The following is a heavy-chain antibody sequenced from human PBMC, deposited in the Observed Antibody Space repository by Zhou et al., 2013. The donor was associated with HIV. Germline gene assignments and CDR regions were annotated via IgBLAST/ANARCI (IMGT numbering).Heavy chain of an antibody. D-gene: IGHD6-6*01. CDR2: IHPKSGDT. J-gene: IGHJ4*01. V-gene: IGHV1-2*02. CDR1: GYTFTSYY. Sequence: QVQLVQSGAEVKKPGASVKVSCKASGYTFTSYYMHWMRQAPGQGPEWMGWIHPKSGDTNYAQKFQGRVAMTRDTSISTVYMEVRRLKSDDTAIFYCATSIAGAAWGQGTLVTVSS. CDR3: ATSIAGAA.